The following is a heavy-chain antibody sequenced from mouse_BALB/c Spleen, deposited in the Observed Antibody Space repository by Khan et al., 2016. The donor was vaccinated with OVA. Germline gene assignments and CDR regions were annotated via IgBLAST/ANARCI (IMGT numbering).Heavy chain of an antibody. V-gene: IGHV1S81*02. CDR1: GYTFTSYY. Sequence: QVQLKQSGAELVKPGASVKLSCKASGYTFTSYYMYWVNQRPGQGLEWIGEINPSDGDTNFNEKFKSKATLTVDKSSNTAYMQLSSLTSEDSAVYDGTRSGYGSFTFWGQGTLVTVSA. J-gene: IGHJ3*01. CDR2: INPSDGDT. CDR3: TRSGYGSFTF. D-gene: IGHD1-1*02.